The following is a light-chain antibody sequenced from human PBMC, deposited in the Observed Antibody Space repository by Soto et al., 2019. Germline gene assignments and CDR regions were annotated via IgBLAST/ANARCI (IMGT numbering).Light chain of an antibody. J-gene: IGLJ2*01. CDR2: DVT. Sequence: QSALTQPASVSGSPGQSITMSCTGASSDIGGYDYVSWYQHHPGESPKLLIYDVTDRPSGVSNRFSASKSGNTASLTISGXXXXXXXDYYCSSYTSRNTVVFGGGTKL. CDR3: SSYTSRNTVV. CDR1: SSDIGGYDY. V-gene: IGLV2-14*03.